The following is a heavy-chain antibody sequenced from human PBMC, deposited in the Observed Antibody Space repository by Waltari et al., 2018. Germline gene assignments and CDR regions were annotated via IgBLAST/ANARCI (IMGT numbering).Heavy chain of an antibody. D-gene: IGHD6-13*01. J-gene: IGHJ4*02. Sequence: QVQLQESGPGLVKPSETLSLTCTVSGYSISSGYYWGWIRQPPGKGLEWIGGIYHSGITYYNPSLKSRVTISVDTSKNQFSLKLSSVPAADTAVYYCAREGQQNFDYWGQGTLVTVSS. V-gene: IGHV4-38-2*02. CDR1: GYSISSGYY. CDR3: AREGQQNFDY. CDR2: IYHSGIT.